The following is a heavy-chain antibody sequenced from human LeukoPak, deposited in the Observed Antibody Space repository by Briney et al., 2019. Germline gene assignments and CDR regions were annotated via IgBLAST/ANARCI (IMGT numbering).Heavy chain of an antibody. D-gene: IGHD3-10*02. CDR3: ARGPVEAVFGVSTED. CDR1: GYTFTSYD. CDR2: MNPNSGNT. J-gene: IGHJ6*02. V-gene: IGHV1-8*01. Sequence: ASVTVSCKASGYTFTSYDINWVRQAPGQGLEWMGWMNPNSGNTGYAQKFQGRVSMTRDTSISTAYMELSSLRSEDTAVYYCARGPVEAVFGVSTEDWGQGTTVTVSS.